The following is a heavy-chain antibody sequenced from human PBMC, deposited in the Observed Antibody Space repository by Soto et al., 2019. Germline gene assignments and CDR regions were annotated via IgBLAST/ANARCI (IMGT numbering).Heavy chain of an antibody. CDR1: GLFLSRGFH. J-gene: IGHJ5*02. D-gene: IGHD2-15*01. CDR2: VHHSGGT. Sequence: SGNPFPPPAVSGLFLSRGFHRGWGRPPPRKGLGGLGGVHHSGGTHYNPSLKSRLPISVDKSKNQFSLNLPSVTAADTALYYCARQDRVVVEGRWFDPWGRGTLVPVSS. V-gene: IGHV4-38-2*01. CDR3: ARQDRVVVEGRWFDP.